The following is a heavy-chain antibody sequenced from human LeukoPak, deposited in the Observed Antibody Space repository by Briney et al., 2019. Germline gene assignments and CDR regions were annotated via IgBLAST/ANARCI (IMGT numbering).Heavy chain of an antibody. CDR3: AREQHPDAFDI. CDR2: INHSGST. Sequence: SETLSLTCTVSGGSISSGGYYWSWIRQHPGKGLEWIGEINHSGSTNYNPSLKSRVTISVDKSKNQFSLKLSSVTAADTAVYYCAREQHPDAFDIWGQGTMVTVSS. V-gene: IGHV4-39*07. J-gene: IGHJ3*02. D-gene: IGHD6-13*01. CDR1: GGSISSGGYY.